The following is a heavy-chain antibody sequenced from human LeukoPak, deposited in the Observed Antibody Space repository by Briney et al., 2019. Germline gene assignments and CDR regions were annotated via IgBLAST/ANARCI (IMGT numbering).Heavy chain of an antibody. CDR2: IYYSGST. D-gene: IGHD6-6*01. J-gene: IGHJ5*02. CDR3: ARQEVQYSSSPDSGWFDP. CDR1: GGSISSSSYY. V-gene: IGHV4-39*01. Sequence: SETLSLTCTVSGGSISSSSYYWGWIRPPPGKGLEWIGSIYYSGSTYYNPSLKSRVTISVDTSKNQFSLKLSSVTAAETAVYYFARQEVQYSSSPDSGWFDPWGQGTLVTVSS.